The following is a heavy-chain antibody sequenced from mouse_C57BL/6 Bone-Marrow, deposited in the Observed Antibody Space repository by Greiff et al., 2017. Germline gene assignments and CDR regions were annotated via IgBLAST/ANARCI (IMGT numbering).Heavy chain of an antibody. CDR3: ASCTTVGYCYFDF. CDR1: GYTFTSYW. Sequence: QVQLQQPGAELVKPGASVKLSCKASGYTFTSYWMHWVKQRPGQGLEWIGMINPSSGSTKYNEKFKSKATLTVAKSSSTSYMPLSSLTCQESEVYYGASCTTVGYCYFDFWGTGTTVTVSS. D-gene: IGHD1-1*01. CDR2: INPSSGST. J-gene: IGHJ1*03. V-gene: IGHV1-64*01.